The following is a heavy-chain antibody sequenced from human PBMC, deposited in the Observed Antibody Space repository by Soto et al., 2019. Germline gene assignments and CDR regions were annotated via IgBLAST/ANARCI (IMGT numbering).Heavy chain of an antibody. D-gene: IGHD6-13*01. V-gene: IGHV4-34*01. Sequence: SETLSLTCAVYGGSFSGHYWSWIRQPPGKGLEWIGEINESGSTKCNPSLKSRVTTSLDTSKNQFSLKLSSVTAADTAVYYCARSRSGFGSSWYDWFDPWGQGTLVTVSS. J-gene: IGHJ5*02. CDR2: INESGST. CDR1: GGSFSGHY. CDR3: ARSRSGFGSSWYDWFDP.